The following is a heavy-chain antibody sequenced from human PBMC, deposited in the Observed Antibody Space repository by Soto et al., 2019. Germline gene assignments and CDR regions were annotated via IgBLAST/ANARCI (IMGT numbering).Heavy chain of an antibody. CDR2: ITGPGGNT. CDR3: AKGRSGSGSYYAHHES. V-gene: IGHV3-23*01. Sequence: EVQLFESGGDLVQPGGSLGLSCAASGFTFSSYAMSWVRQAAGNGLEWVSAITGPGGNTYYADSLKGRFTISRDNSKNTLYLQMNTLSAEDTAVYYCAKGRSGSGSYYAHHESWGQGPLVTVSS. D-gene: IGHD3-10*01. J-gene: IGHJ5*02. CDR1: GFTFSSYA.